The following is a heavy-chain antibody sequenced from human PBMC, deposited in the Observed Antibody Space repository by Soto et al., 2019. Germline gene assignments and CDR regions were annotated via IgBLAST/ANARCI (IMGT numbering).Heavy chain of an antibody. CDR2: INPSGGST. J-gene: IGHJ6*02. V-gene: IGHV1-46*01. D-gene: IGHD6-19*01. CDR3: ARGLSSGWYPDFMDV. Sequence: GASVKVSCKASGYTFTSYYMHWVRQAPGQGLEWMGIINPSGGSTSYAQKFQGRVTITRDTSTSTVYMELSSLRSEDTAVYYCARGLSSGWYPDFMDVWGQGTTVTVSS. CDR1: GYTFTSYY.